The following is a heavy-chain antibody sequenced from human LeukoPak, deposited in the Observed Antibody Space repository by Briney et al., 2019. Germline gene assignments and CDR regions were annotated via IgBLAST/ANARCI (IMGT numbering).Heavy chain of an antibody. D-gene: IGHD1-26*01. CDR1: GFTFSSYA. J-gene: IGHJ4*02. Sequence: PGGSLRLSCAASGFTFSSYAMHWVRQAPGKGLEYVSAISSNGGSTYYANSVKGRFTISRDNSKNTLYLQMGSLRAEDMAVYYCARDLWGSYGAFDYWGQGTLVTVSS. CDR2: ISSNGGST. V-gene: IGHV3-64*01. CDR3: ARDLWGSYGAFDY.